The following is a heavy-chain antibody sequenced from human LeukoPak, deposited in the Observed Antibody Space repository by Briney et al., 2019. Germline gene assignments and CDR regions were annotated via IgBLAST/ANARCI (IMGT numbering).Heavy chain of an antibody. J-gene: IGHJ4*02. D-gene: IGHD3-3*01. CDR3: ARGGYDFWSGFDY. Sequence: PSETLSLTCTVSGGSISSYYWGWIRQPPGKGPEWIGSIYYSGSTYYNPSLKSRVTISVDTSKNQFSLKLSSVTAADTAVYYCARGGYDFWSGFDYWGQGTLVTVSS. CDR2: IYYSGST. V-gene: IGHV4-39*07. CDR1: GGSISSYY.